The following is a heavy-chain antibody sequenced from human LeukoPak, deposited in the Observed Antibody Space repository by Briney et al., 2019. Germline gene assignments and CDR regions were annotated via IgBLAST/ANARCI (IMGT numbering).Heavy chain of an antibody. CDR2: IIPIFGTA. CDR1: GGTFSSYA. Sequence: ASVKVSCKASGGTFSSYAIGWVRQAPGQGLEWMGGIIPIFGTANYAQKFQGRVTITADESTSTAYMELSSLRSEDTAVYYCARWQLVRYYFDYWGQGTLVTVSS. CDR3: ARWQLVRYYFDY. D-gene: IGHD6-6*01. J-gene: IGHJ4*02. V-gene: IGHV1-69*13.